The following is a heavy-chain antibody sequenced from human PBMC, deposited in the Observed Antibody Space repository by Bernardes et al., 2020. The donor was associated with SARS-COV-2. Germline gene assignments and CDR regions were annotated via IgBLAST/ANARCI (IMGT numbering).Heavy chain of an antibody. CDR1: GFSFSSYW. CDR3: VRSAFLSGRGYYFDN. V-gene: IGHV3-74*01. D-gene: IGHD3-10*01. CDR2: INTDGSTT. J-gene: IGHJ4*02. Sequence: GGSLRLSCAASGFSFSSYWIHWVRQAPGGGLMWVSRINTDGSTTNYADSVKGRFTISRDNAKNTVSLQMNSLSPDDTAVYYCVRSAFLSGRGYYFDNWGQGALVTVSS.